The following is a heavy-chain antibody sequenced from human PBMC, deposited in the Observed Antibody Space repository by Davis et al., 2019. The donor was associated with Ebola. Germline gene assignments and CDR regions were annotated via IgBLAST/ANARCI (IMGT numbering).Heavy chain of an antibody. D-gene: IGHD4-17*01. J-gene: IGHJ6*02. CDR2: IYHSGST. CDR1: GGSISSGGYS. CDR3: ARETVTTIYYYGMDV. Sequence: LRLSCAVSGGSISSGGYSWSWIRQPPGKGLEWIGYIYHSGSTNYNPSLKSRVTISVDKSRNQFSLKLSSVTAADTAVYYCARETVTTIYYYGMDVWGQGTTVTVSS. V-gene: IGHV4-30-2*01.